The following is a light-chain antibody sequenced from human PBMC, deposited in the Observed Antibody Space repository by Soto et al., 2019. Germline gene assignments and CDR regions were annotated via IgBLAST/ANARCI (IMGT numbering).Light chain of an antibody. V-gene: IGLV2-14*01. CDR1: SSDVGAYNF. CDR2: DVS. CDR3: SSYTTSSTFV. Sequence: QSALTQPASVSGSPGQSITISCSGTSSDVGAYNFVSWHQQHPGKAPKLMIYDVSNRPSGISNRFSGSKSGNTASLTSSGLQAEDEADYYCSSYTTSSTFVFGGGTKVTVL. J-gene: IGLJ2*01.